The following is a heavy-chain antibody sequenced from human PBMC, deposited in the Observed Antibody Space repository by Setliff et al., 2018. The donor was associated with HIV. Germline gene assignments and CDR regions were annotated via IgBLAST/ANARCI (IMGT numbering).Heavy chain of an antibody. CDR3: ARSHLWFGESFPFDP. V-gene: IGHV7-4-1*02. D-gene: IGHD3-10*01. Sequence: ASVKVSCKASGYTFTSYGISWVRQAPGQGLEWMGWINTKTGNPTYAQGFTGRFVFSLDTSVSTAHLQISSLKAEDTAVCYCARSHLWFGESFPFDPWGQGTLVTVS. CDR2: INTKTGNP. J-gene: IGHJ5*02. CDR1: GYTFTSYG.